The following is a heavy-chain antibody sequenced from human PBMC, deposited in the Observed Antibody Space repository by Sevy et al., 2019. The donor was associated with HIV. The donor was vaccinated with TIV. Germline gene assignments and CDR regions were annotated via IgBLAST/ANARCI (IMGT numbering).Heavy chain of an antibody. CDR3: TRWKAAQSIFDY. Sequence: GGSLRLSCTASGFTFGDYCMSWVRQAPGKGLEWVAFLKSDVYGGTVDDAASVRDRFVISSDDSKTIAYLQMNDLKTEDTSVYYCTRWKAAQSIFDYWGQGALVTVSS. CDR2: LKSDVYGGTV. D-gene: IGHD6-13*01. V-gene: IGHV3-49*04. CDR1: GFTFGDYC. J-gene: IGHJ4*02.